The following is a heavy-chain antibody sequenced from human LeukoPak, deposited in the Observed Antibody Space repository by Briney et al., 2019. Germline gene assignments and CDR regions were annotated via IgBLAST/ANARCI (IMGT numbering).Heavy chain of an antibody. Sequence: SVKVSCKASGGTFSSYAISWVRQAPGQGLEWMGGIIPIFGTANYAQKLQGRVTITTDESTSTAYMELSSLRSEDTAVYYCARREMATTPYYYYYYYMDVWGKGTTVTVSS. V-gene: IGHV1-69*05. CDR1: GGTFSSYA. D-gene: IGHD5-24*01. CDR3: ARREMATTPYYYYYYYMDV. J-gene: IGHJ6*03. CDR2: IIPIFGTA.